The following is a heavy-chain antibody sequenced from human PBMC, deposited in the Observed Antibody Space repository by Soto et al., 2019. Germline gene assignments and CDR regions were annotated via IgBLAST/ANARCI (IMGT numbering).Heavy chain of an antibody. CDR1: SGSISSSNW. Sequence: SETLSLTCAVSSGSISSSNWWSWVRQPPGKGLEWIGDIYHSGSTNYNPSLKSRVTISVDKSKNQFSLKLSSVTAADTAVYYCARSNIGPYYFDYWGQGTLVTVSS. CDR3: ARSNIGPYYFDY. CDR2: IYHSGST. J-gene: IGHJ4*02. D-gene: IGHD2-15*01. V-gene: IGHV4-4*02.